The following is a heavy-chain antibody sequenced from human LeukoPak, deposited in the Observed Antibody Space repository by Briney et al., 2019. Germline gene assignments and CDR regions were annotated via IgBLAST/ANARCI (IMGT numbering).Heavy chain of an antibody. D-gene: IGHD2-15*01. J-gene: IGHJ5*02. CDR3: ARPMTFCGGGTCYNWFDP. Sequence: ASVKVSCKASGYTFTAYYIHWVRQAPGQGLEWMGWTNPHSGGTNYAQKFQGRVTMTRDTSISTAYMELSRLTSDDTALYYCARPMTFCGGGTCYNWFDPWGQGTLVTVSS. CDR1: GYTFTAYY. CDR2: TNPHSGGT. V-gene: IGHV1-2*02.